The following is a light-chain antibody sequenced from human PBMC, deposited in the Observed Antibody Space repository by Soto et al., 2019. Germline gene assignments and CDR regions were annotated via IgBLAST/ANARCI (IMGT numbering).Light chain of an antibody. CDR2: EVS. Sequence: QSALTQPASVSGSPGQSITISCTGTSSDVGGYNYVSWYQHHPGKAPKLMIYEVSNRPSGVSYRFSGSKSGNTASLTISGLQAEDEADYYCATWDDRLNGLYVFGPGTKVTVL. J-gene: IGLJ1*01. V-gene: IGLV2-14*01. CDR3: ATWDDRLNGLYV. CDR1: SSDVGGYNY.